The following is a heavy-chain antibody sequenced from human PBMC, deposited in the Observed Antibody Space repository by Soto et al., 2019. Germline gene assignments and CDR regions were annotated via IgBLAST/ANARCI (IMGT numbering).Heavy chain of an antibody. CDR3: ARGGRGYSYGQGMDV. D-gene: IGHD5-18*01. CDR1: GYTFTGYY. CDR2: INPNSGGT. V-gene: IGHV1-2*04. Sequence: ASVKVSCKASGYTFTGYYMHGVRQAPGQGLEWMGRINPNSGGTNYAQKFQGWVTMTRDTSISTAYMELSRLRSDDTAVYYCARGGRGYSYGQGMDVWGQGTTVTVSS. J-gene: IGHJ6*02.